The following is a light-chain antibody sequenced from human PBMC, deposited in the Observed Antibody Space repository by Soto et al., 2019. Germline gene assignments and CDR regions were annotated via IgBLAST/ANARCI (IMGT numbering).Light chain of an antibody. Sequence: EIVMTQSPATLSVSPGERATLSCRASQSVSSNLAWYQQKPGQAPRLLMYGASTRATGIPARFSGSGSGTEFTLTISSLQSEDFAVYYWQQYNNWPQAFGQGTKVEIK. V-gene: IGKV3-15*01. CDR1: QSVSSN. CDR2: GAS. CDR3: QQYNNWPQA. J-gene: IGKJ1*01.